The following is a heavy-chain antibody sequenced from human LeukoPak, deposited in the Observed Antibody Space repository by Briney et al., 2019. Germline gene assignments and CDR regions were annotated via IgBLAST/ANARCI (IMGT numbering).Heavy chain of an antibody. CDR1: GFTFSNIA. CDR3: ATSTVTNGFDY. D-gene: IGHD4-17*01. Sequence: GGSLRLSCAASGFTFSNIAFYWVRQAPGQGLEWVSSISTSDSRTNFADSVKGRFTISSDFSKNTLFLQMNGLRADDTAVYYCATSTVTNGFDYWGQGALVTVSS. V-gene: IGHV3-23*01. CDR2: ISTSDSRT. J-gene: IGHJ4*02.